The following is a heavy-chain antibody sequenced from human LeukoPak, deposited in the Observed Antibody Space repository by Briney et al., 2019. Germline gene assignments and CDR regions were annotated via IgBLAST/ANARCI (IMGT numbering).Heavy chain of an antibody. V-gene: IGHV1-18*01. CDR3: ARGMGSTTFADFDY. Sequence: ASVTVSCKASGYALTSSGISWVRQAPGQGLEWMGWISTYSGNTNYAQGLQGRVSLTTDTSTSTIYLDLRSLRSDDTAVYYCARGMGSTTFADFDYWGQGTLVIVSS. D-gene: IGHD2-2*01. CDR1: GYALTSSG. J-gene: IGHJ4*02. CDR2: ISTYSGNT.